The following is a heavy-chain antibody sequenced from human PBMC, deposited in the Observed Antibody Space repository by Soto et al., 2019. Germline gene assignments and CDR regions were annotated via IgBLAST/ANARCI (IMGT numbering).Heavy chain of an antibody. CDR1: GHTFTGYY. CDR3: ASDIGDYGSGVAP. CDR2: INPNSGGT. J-gene: IGHJ5*02. V-gene: IGHV1-2*04. Sequence: EASVKVSCKASGHTFTGYYRHWVRQAPGQGLEWMGWINPNSGGTNYAQKFQGWVTMTRDTSISTAYMELSRLRSDDTAVYYCASDIGDYGSGVAPWGQGTLVTVSS. D-gene: IGHD4-17*01.